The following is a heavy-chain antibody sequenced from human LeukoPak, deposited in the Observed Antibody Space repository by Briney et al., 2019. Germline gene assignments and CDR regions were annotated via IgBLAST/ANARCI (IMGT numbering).Heavy chain of an antibody. J-gene: IGHJ4*02. Sequence: PGGSLRLSCAASGFTFTSYSMNWVRQAPGKGLEWIGEINHSGSTNYNPSLKSRVTISVDTSKNQFSLKLSSVTAADTAVYYCASLANWNYVYWGQGTLVTVSS. CDR2: INHSGST. D-gene: IGHD1-7*01. CDR3: ASLANWNYVY. CDR1: GFTFTSYS. V-gene: IGHV4-34*08.